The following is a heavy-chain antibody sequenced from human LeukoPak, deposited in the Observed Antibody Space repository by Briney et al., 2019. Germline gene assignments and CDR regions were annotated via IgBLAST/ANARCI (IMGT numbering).Heavy chain of an antibody. V-gene: IGHV3-23*01. CDR3: AKDQKPDSGYDIDY. CDR1: GFTISTYG. Sequence: GGSLRLSGAASGFTISTYGMNGVRQAPRKGLEWVSVIFGSGDSTYYADSVKGRFTISRDKSKNTLYLQMHSLRAEDTAVYYCAKDQKPDSGYDIDYWGQGALVTVSS. J-gene: IGHJ4*02. D-gene: IGHD5-12*01. CDR2: IFGSGDST.